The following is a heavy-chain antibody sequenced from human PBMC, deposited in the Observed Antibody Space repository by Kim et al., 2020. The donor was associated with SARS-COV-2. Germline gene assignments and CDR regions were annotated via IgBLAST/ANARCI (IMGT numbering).Heavy chain of an antibody. CDR1: GGTFSSYA. J-gene: IGHJ3*02. D-gene: IGHD1-26*01. CDR2: IIPIFGTA. Sequence: SVKVSCKASGGTFSSYAISWVRQAPGQGLEWMGGIIPIFGTANYAQKFQGRVTITADESTSTAYMELSSLRSEDTAVYYCARVGPCRELLCAFDIWGQGTMVTVSS. CDR3: ARVGPCRELLCAFDI. V-gene: IGHV1-69*13.